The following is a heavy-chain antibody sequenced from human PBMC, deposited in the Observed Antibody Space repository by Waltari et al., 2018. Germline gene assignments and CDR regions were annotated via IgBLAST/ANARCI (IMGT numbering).Heavy chain of an antibody. CDR1: GFTFDDYA. Sequence: EVQLVESGGGLVQPGRSLRLSCAASGFTFDDYAMHWVRQAPGKGLEWVSGISWNSGSIGYADSVKGRFTISRDNAKNSLYLQMNSLRAEDTALYYCAKGVYGSGSFDYWGQGTLVTVSS. J-gene: IGHJ4*02. D-gene: IGHD3-10*01. CDR3: AKGVYGSGSFDY. CDR2: ISWNSGSI. V-gene: IGHV3-9*01.